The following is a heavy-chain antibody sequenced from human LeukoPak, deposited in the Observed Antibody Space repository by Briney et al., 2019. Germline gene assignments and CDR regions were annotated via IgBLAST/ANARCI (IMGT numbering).Heavy chain of an antibody. CDR3: ARGQVEMATHFDY. CDR1: GFTFRSHG. D-gene: IGHD5-24*01. J-gene: IGHJ4*02. CDR2: IWYDGSNE. Sequence: PGGSLRLSCAASGFTFRSHGMHWVRKAPGKGLEWVAGIWYDGSNEDYADSVKGRFTISRDNSKNTLYLQMNSLRAEDTAVYYCARGQVEMATHFDYWGQGTLVTVSS. V-gene: IGHV3-33*01.